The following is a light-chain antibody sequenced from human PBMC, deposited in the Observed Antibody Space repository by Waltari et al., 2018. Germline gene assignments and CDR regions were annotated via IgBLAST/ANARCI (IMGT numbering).Light chain of an antibody. J-gene: IGLJ2*01. CDR1: AFSKQS. V-gene: IGLV3-25*03. Sequence: SFELTQPPPLPVSPGQTARNTCFGDAFSKQSPHWHQKRQGLAPVLEIYKDTERPAGIPGRFSGSSSGTTVTLTISGVQAEDEADYYCQSADSSGSVVFGGGTKLTVL. CDR3: QSADSSGSVV. CDR2: KDT.